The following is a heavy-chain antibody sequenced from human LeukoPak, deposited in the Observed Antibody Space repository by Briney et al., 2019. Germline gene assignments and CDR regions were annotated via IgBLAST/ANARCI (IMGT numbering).Heavy chain of an antibody. D-gene: IGHD2-15*01. J-gene: IGHJ4*02. CDR1: GFTFSSYA. CDR3: ARESRSSLVVVAATPNFDY. CDR2: IWYDGSNK. V-gene: IGHV3-33*08. Sequence: GGSLRLSCAASGFTFSSYAMHWVRQAPGKGLEWVAVIWYDGSNKYYADSVKGRFTISRDNSKNTLYLQMNSLRAEDTAVYYCARESRSSLVVVAATPNFDYWGQGTLVTVSS.